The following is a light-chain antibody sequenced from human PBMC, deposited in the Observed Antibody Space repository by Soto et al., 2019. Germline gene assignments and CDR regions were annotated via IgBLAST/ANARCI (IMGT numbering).Light chain of an antibody. CDR2: EVS. CDR3: CSYAGSVDHYV. J-gene: IGLJ1*01. Sequence: QSALTQPASVSGSPGQSITISCTGTRSDVGGYNLVSWYQHHPRKAPKLVIYEVSERPSGVSYRFSGSMSGNTASLTISGLQAGDEADYYCCSYAGSVDHYVFGTGTKVTVL. V-gene: IGLV2-23*02. CDR1: RSDVGGYNL.